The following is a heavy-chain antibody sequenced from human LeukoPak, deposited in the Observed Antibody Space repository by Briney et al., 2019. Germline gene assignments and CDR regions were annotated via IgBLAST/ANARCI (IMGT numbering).Heavy chain of an antibody. Sequence: ASVKVSCKASGGTFSSYAISWVRQAPGQGLEWMGIINPSGGSTSYAQKFQGRVTMTRDTSTSTVYMELSSLRSEDTAVYYCAGNYGDYHNWFDPWGQGTLVTVSS. CDR2: INPSGGST. D-gene: IGHD4-17*01. CDR3: AGNYGDYHNWFDP. J-gene: IGHJ5*02. V-gene: IGHV1-46*01. CDR1: GGTFSSYA.